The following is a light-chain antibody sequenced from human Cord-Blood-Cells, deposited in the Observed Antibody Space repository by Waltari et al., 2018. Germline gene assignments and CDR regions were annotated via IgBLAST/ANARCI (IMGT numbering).Light chain of an antibody. CDR1: QSVSSY. V-gene: IGKV3-11*01. J-gene: IGKJ1*01. Sequence: EIVLTQSPATLSLSPGERATISCRASQSVSSYLAWYQQKPGQAPRLLIYDASNTATGIPARFSGSGSGTDFTLTISSLEPEDVAVYYCQQRSNWPPWTFGQGTKVEIK. CDR2: DAS. CDR3: QQRSNWPPWT.